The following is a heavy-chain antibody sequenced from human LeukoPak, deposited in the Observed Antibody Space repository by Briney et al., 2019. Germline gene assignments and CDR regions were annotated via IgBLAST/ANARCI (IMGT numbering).Heavy chain of an antibody. D-gene: IGHD3-16*01. CDR1: GFTYSNYA. CDR3: AKDFRLFGSLSHVIDY. Sequence: GGSLRLSCAASGFTYSNYAMHWVRQAPGKGLEWVAVTSYAGNKKYYSDSVKGRFTISRDNSKNTLFLQMNCLRAEDTAVYYCAKDFRLFGSLSHVIDYWGQGTLVTVSS. V-gene: IGHV3-30*18. CDR2: TSYAGNKK. J-gene: IGHJ4*02.